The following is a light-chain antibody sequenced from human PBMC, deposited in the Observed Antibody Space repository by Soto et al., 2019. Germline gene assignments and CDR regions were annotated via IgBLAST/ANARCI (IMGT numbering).Light chain of an antibody. V-gene: IGLV1-40*01. J-gene: IGLJ2*01. CDR3: QSYDSSLSGSV. Sequence: QSVLTQPPSVSGAPGQRVTISCTGSSSNIGAGYDVHWYQQLPGTAPKLLISGNNDRPSGVPDRFSGSKSGTSASLAITGLQAEDEADYYCQSYDSSLSGSVFGGGTTLTVL. CDR1: SSNIGAGYD. CDR2: GNN.